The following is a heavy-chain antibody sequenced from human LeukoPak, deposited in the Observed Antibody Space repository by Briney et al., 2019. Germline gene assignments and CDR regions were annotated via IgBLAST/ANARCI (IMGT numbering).Heavy chain of an antibody. V-gene: IGHV4-4*02. D-gene: IGHD2-2*01. CDR1: TGSISSNDW. CDR3: ARGEPLYCSSTSCYYYYGMDV. J-gene: IGHJ6*02. CDR2: ISHSGGT. Sequence: SGTLSLTCTVSTGSISSNDWWSWVRQPPGKGLEWIGEISHSGGTNYNPSLRSRLTISVDTSKNQFSLKLSSVTAADTAVYYCARGEPLYCSSTSCYYYYGMDVWGQGTTVTVSS.